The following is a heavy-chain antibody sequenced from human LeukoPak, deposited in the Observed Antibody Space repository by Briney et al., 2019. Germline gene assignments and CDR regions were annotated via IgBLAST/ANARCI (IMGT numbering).Heavy chain of an antibody. CDR1: GYTFTSYY. J-gene: IGHJ3*02. V-gene: IGHV1-18*01. D-gene: IGHD6-19*01. CDR2: ISAYNGNT. CDR3: ARKIAVAGLFAFDI. Sequence: ASVKVSCKASGYTFTSYYVHWVRQAPGQGLEWMGWISAYNGNTNYAQKLQGRVTMTTDTSTSTAYMELRSLRSDDTAVYYCARKIAVAGLFAFDIWGQGTMVTVSS.